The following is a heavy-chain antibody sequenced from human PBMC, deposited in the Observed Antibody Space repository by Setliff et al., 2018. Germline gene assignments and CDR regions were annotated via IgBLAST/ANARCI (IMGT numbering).Heavy chain of an antibody. Sequence: SETLSLTCTVSGGSVSSGSYYWSWIRQPPGKGLEWIGYIYYSGSTNYNPSLKSRVTISVDTSKNQFSLKLSSVTAADTAVYWCARGETSSGWYIYYYYYMDVWGKGTTVTVSS. CDR2: IYYSGST. CDR3: ARGETSSGWYIYYYYYMDV. CDR1: GGSVSSGSYY. D-gene: IGHD6-19*01. J-gene: IGHJ6*03. V-gene: IGHV4-61*01.